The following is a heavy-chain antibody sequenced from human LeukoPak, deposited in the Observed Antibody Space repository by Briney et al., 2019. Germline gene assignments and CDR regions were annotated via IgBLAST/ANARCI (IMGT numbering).Heavy chain of an antibody. J-gene: IGHJ2*01. D-gene: IGHD4-17*01. Sequence: SETLSLTCAVSGGSISRSNWWSWVRQPPGKGLEWVGEIYHSGMTNYNPVLKSRVTMSVDKSKNQFSLKLSSVTAADTAVYYCARDHDPVDYEDYADSSKYFDLWGRGTLVTVSS. V-gene: IGHV4-4*02. CDR1: GGSISRSNW. CDR3: ARDHDPVDYEDYADSSKYFDL. CDR2: IYHSGMT.